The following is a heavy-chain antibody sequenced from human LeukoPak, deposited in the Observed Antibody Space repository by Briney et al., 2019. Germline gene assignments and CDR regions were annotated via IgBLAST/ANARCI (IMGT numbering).Heavy chain of an antibody. D-gene: IGHD1-26*01. CDR3: ARGGGSGSYPAYYYFDY. CDR1: GGSISSSSYY. J-gene: IGHJ4*02. Sequence: SETLSLTCTVSGGSISSSSYYWGWIRQPPWKGLEWIGSIYYSGSTYYNPSLKSRVTISVDTSKNQFSLKLSSVTAADTAVYYCARGGGSGSYPAYYYFDYWGQGTLVTVSS. V-gene: IGHV4-39*07. CDR2: IYYSGST.